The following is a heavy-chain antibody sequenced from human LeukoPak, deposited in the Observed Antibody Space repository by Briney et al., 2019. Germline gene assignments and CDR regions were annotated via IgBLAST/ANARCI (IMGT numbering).Heavy chain of an antibody. Sequence: AESLTLSCAASGFTFSSHGMQCVLRAPGKGLLGVAVICYDGSNKYYADSVKGRFTISRDNSKNTLYLQMNSLRAEDTAMYYCARVPNTSTWGLDYWGQGTLVTVSS. CDR1: GFTFSSHG. CDR3: ARVPNTSTWGLDY. J-gene: IGHJ4*02. V-gene: IGHV3-33*01. D-gene: IGHD7-27*01. CDR2: ICYDGSNK.